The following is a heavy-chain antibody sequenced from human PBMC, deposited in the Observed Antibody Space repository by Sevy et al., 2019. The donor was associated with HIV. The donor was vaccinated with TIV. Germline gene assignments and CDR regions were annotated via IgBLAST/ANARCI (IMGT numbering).Heavy chain of an antibody. CDR2: FDPEDGET. J-gene: IGHJ4*02. D-gene: IGHD3-22*01. Sequence: ASVKVSCKVSGYTLTELSMHWVRQAPGKGLEWMGGFDPEDGETIYAQKFQGRVTMTEDTSTDTAYMERSSLRSEDTAVYYCATDKDYYDSSGYYHRYFDYWSQGTLVTVSS. V-gene: IGHV1-24*01. CDR1: GYTLTELS. CDR3: ATDKDYYDSSGYYHRYFDY.